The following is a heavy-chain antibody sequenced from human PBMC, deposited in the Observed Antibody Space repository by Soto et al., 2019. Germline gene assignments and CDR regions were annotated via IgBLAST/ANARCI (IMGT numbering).Heavy chain of an antibody. CDR2: INPNNGDT. CDR3: ARSVSFITPRPDY. J-gene: IGHJ4*02. V-gene: IGHV1-2*02. Sequence: ASVKVSCKASGYTFTDYYLHWVRQAPGQGLECMGWINPNNGDTNYAQKFQGRVTMTRDTSISTAYMEVSRLRSDDTAVYYCARSVSFITPRPDYWGQGALVTVSS. D-gene: IGHD6-6*01. CDR1: GYTFTDYY.